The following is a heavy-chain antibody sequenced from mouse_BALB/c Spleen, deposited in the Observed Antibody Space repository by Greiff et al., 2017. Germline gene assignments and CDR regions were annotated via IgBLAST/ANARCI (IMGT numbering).Heavy chain of an antibody. CDR1: GYAFSSSW. J-gene: IGHJ4*01. Sequence: VQLQQSGPELVKPGASVKISCKASGYAFSSSWMNWVKQRPGQGLEWIGRIYPGDGDTNYNGKFKGKATLTADKSSSTAYMQLSSLTSVDSAVYFCARDGYYVYAMDYWGQGTSVTVSS. D-gene: IGHD2-3*01. CDR3: ARDGYYVYAMDY. CDR2: IYPGDGDT. V-gene: IGHV1-82*01.